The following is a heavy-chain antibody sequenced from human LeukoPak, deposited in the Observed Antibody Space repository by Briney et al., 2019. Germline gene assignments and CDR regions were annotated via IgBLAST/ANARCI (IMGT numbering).Heavy chain of an antibody. CDR2: ISSSGGTT. Sequence: GGSLRLSCAASGFTFSDYYMSWIRQAPGKGLEWVSYISSSGGTTYYADSVKGRFTISRDNAKKSLSLQMNSLRAEDTAVYYCARDNGGLYQSRDYYYMDVWGKGTTVTVSS. J-gene: IGHJ6*03. D-gene: IGHD3-10*01. CDR1: GFTFSDYY. CDR3: ARDNGGLYQSRDYYYMDV. V-gene: IGHV3-11*04.